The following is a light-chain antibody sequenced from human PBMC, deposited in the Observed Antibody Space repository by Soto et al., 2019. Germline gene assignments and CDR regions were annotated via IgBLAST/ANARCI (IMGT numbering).Light chain of an antibody. Sequence: QSALTQPPSASGSPGQSVTISCTGTSSDVGAYNYVSWYQQYPGKAPKLMIYEVSKRPSGVPDRFSGSKSGKTASLTVSGLQPEDEADYYCTSYAGNNIWVFGGGTKLTDL. CDR3: TSYAGNNIWV. J-gene: IGLJ3*02. V-gene: IGLV2-8*01. CDR2: EVS. CDR1: SSDVGAYNY.